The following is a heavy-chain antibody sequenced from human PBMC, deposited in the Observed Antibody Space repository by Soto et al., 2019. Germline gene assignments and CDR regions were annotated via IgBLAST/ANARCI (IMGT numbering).Heavy chain of an antibody. J-gene: IGHJ4*02. CDR3: AKSGLNNFFDH. V-gene: IGHV3-23*01. Sequence: PGGSLRLSCAASGFPFSTYTMNWVRQAPGKGLEWVSWISDNGRFTYYADSVKGRFTISRDDSKKMMFLQMSSLRAGDTAVYYCAKSGLNNFFDHWGQGSLFTVSS. CDR1: GFPFSTYT. CDR2: ISDNGRFT.